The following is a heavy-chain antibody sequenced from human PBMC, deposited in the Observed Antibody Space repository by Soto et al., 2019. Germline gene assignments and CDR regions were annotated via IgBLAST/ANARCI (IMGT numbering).Heavy chain of an antibody. V-gene: IGHV3-23*01. CDR3: AKAHSGYDWYFDY. CDR1: GFTFSSYA. CDR2: ISGSGGST. D-gene: IGHD5-12*01. Sequence: PVGSLRLSCAASGFTFSSYAMSWVRQAPGKGLEWVSAISGSGGSTYYADSVKGRFTISRDNSKNTLYLQMNSLRAEDTAVYYCAKAHSGYDWYFDYWGQGTLVTVSS. J-gene: IGHJ4*02.